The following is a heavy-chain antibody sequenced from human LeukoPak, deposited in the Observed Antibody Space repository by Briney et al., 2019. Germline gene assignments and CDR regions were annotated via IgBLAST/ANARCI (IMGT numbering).Heavy chain of an antibody. V-gene: IGHV3-9*01. J-gene: IGHJ4*02. CDR3: AKDNCSSTSCYMRY. Sequence: GRSLRLSCAASGFTFDDYAMHWVRQAPGEGREWVSGISWNSGSIGYADSVKGRFTISRDNAKNSLYLQMNSLGAEDTALYYCAKDNCSSTSCYMRYWGQGTLVTVSS. CDR2: ISWNSGSI. D-gene: IGHD2-2*02. CDR1: GFTFDDYA.